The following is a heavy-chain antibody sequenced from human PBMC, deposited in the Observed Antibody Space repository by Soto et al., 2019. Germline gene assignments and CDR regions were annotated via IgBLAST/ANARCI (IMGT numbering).Heavy chain of an antibody. D-gene: IGHD6-13*01. V-gene: IGHV1-3*01. Sequence: ASVKVSCKASGYTFTSYGIHCVRQAPGQRLEWMGWINAANGDTKYSPKFQGRVTITRDTSASTAYMELSSLRSEDTAVYYCVRRHVSATGIDWFDPWGQGTLVTVSS. CDR2: INAANGDT. CDR3: VRRHVSATGIDWFDP. CDR1: GYTFTSYG. J-gene: IGHJ5*02.